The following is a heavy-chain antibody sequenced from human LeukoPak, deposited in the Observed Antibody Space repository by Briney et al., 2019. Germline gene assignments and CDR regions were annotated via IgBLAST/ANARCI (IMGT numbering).Heavy chain of an antibody. V-gene: IGHV3-7*01. CDR2: IKHDGSEK. CDR1: GFIFTNYF. D-gene: IGHD3-3*01. Sequence: GGSLRLSCAASGFIFTNYFMSWVRQAPGKGLEWAASIKHDGSEKYYVDSVRGRFTTSRDNTMNSLYLQMSSLRAEDTAVYYCATDRGWRTSGYYLYYFEYWGQGTLVTYSS. CDR3: ATDRGWRTSGYYLYYFEY. J-gene: IGHJ4*02.